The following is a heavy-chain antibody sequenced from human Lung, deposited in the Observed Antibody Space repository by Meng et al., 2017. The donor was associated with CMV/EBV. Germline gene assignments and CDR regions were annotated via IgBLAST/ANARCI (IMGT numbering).Heavy chain of an antibody. D-gene: IGHD2-2*01. V-gene: IGHV3-21*06. CDR3: ARVSRTVH. J-gene: IGHJ4*02. CDR1: GFTFSSYT. CDR2: INGGSNYI. Sequence: SLRLSCEASGFTFSSYTMNWVRQAPGKGLEWVSSINGGSNYIYYADSVKGRFTISRDNAKNLLYLQMNSLRAEDTAVYYCARVSRTVHWGQGTLVTVSS.